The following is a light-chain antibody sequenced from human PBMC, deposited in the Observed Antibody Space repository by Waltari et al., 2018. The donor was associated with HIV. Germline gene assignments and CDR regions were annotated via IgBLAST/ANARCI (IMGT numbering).Light chain of an antibody. J-gene: IGLJ3*02. CDR1: SSDVGGYNY. Sequence: QSALTQPRSMSGSPGQSVTISCTGTSSDVGGYNYVSWYQQHPGKAPKLMIFDVNKRPSGVPDRSSGSKSGNTASLTISGLQAEDEADYYCCSYADNYTWVFGGGTKLTVL. V-gene: IGLV2-11*01. CDR3: CSYADNYTWV. CDR2: DVN.